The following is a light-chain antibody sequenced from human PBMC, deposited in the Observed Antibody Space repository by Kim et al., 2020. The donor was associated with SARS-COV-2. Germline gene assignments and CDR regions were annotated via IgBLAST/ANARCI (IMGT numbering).Light chain of an antibody. V-gene: IGKV1-8*01. CDR3: QQYYSYPLT. CDR1: QGISSY. J-gene: IGKJ4*01. CDR2: AAS. Sequence: ASTGDRVTITCRASQGISSYLAWYQQKPGTAPKLLIYAASTLQSGVPSRFSGSGSGTDFTLTISCLQSEDFATYYCQQYYSYPLTFGGGTKVDIK.